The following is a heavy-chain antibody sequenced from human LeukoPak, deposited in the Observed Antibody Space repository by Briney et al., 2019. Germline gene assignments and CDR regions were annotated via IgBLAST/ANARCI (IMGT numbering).Heavy chain of an antibody. J-gene: IGHJ4*02. Sequence: GGSLRLSCAASGFTFSNYAMHWVRQAPGKGLEWVAVIWYDGSDKYYADSVKGRFAISRDNSKNTLYLQMNSLRAEDTAVYYCARDVRGYDSGIDYWGQGTLVTVSS. CDR1: GFTFSNYA. CDR2: IWYDGSDK. D-gene: IGHD5-12*01. CDR3: ARDVRGYDSGIDY. V-gene: IGHV3-33*01.